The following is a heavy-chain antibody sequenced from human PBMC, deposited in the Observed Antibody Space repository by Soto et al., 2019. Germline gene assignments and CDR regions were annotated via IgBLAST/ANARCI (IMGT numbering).Heavy chain of an antibody. CDR2: IWYDGSNK. V-gene: IGHV3-33*01. Sequence: PGGSQRLSCAASGFTFSSYGMHWVRQAPGKGLEWVAVIWYDGSNKYYADSVKGRFTISRDNSKNTLYLQMNSLRAEDTAVYYCARDHSSGYWYFDLWGRGTLVTVSS. CDR3: ARDHSSGYWYFDL. CDR1: GFTFSSYG. D-gene: IGHD6-19*01. J-gene: IGHJ2*01.